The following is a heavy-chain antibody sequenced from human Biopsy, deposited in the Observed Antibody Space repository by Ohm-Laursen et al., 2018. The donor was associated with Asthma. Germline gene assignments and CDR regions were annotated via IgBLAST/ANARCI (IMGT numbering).Heavy chain of an antibody. Sequence: GTLSLTWTVSGVSIRSYYWTWIRQPPGKGLEWIGNIHYSGSTYSNPPLKSRVTISVDTSKKQISLRLSSVIAADTAVYYCAGFCSGGNCPDHWGQGTLVTVSS. CDR1: GVSIRSYY. V-gene: IGHV4-59*01. CDR2: IHYSGST. CDR3: AGFCSGGNCPDH. J-gene: IGHJ4*02. D-gene: IGHD2-15*01.